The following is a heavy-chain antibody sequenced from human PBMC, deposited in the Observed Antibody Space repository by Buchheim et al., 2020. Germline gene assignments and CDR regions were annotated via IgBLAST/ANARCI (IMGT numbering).Heavy chain of an antibody. CDR1: GGSVSSGSYY. J-gene: IGHJ4*02. Sequence: QVQLQESGPGLVKPSETLSLTCTVSGGSVSSGSYYWSWIRQPPGKGLEWIGYIYYSGSTNYNPSLKSRVTISVDTSKNQFSLELSSVTAADTAVYYCARTFYYDSSGYPPAFFFDYWGQGTL. CDR2: IYYSGST. V-gene: IGHV4-61*01. CDR3: ARTFYYDSSGYPPAFFFDY. D-gene: IGHD3-22*01.